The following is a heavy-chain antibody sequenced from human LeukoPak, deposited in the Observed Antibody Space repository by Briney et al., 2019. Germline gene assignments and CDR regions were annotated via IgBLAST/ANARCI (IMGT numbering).Heavy chain of an antibody. CDR2: IRHDGSNK. D-gene: IGHD3-10*01. CDR3: ASGPLWFGGIGDAFDI. V-gene: IGHV3-33*01. J-gene: IGHJ3*02. CDR1: GFTFSSYG. Sequence: PGRSLRLSCAASGFTFSSYGMRWVRQAPGKGLEWVADIRHDGSNKYYADSVKGRFTISRDNSKNALYLQMNSLRAEDTAVYYCASGPLWFGGIGDAFDIWGQGTMVTVSS.